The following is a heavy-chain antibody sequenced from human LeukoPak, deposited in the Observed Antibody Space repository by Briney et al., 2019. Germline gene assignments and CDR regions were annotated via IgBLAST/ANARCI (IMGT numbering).Heavy chain of an antibody. CDR3: ARGSTTVNYYYGMDV. CDR2: IYHSGST. J-gene: IGHJ6*02. D-gene: IGHD4-11*01. Sequence: PSQTLSLTCAVSGGSISSGGYSWSWIRQPPGKGLEWIGYIYHSGSTYYNPSLKSRVTISVDRSKNQFSLKLSSVTAADTAVYYCARGSTTVNYYYGMDVWGQGTTVTVSS. V-gene: IGHV4-30-2*01. CDR1: GGSISSGGYS.